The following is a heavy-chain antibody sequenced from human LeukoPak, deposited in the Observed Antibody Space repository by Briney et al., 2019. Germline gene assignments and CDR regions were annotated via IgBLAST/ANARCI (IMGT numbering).Heavy chain of an antibody. D-gene: IGHD3-22*01. J-gene: IGHJ3*02. Sequence: KPSETLSLTCTVSGDSISSGSYYWGWIRQPPGKGLEWIGTIYYSGSTYYNPSLKSRVTVSVDTSKNQFSLNLSSVTAADTAVYYCAKDLNSTYNYDSSGYEDAFDIWGQGTMVTVSS. CDR3: AKDLNSTYNYDSSGYEDAFDI. V-gene: IGHV4-39*02. CDR2: IYYSGST. CDR1: GDSISSGSYY.